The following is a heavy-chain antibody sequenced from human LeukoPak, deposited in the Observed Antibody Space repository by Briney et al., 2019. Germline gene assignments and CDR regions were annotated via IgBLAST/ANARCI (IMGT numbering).Heavy chain of an antibody. CDR3: ARVSPPLRYYGI. CDR2: ISGSGDIT. CDR1: GFTFSSYA. V-gene: IGHV3-23*01. J-gene: IGHJ3*02. Sequence: GGSLRLSCAASGFTFSSYAMSWVRQAPGKGLEWVSVISGSGDITYYADSVKGRFAISRDNSKNTLYLQMNSLRAEDTAVYYCARVSPPLRYYGIWGQGTMVTVSS. D-gene: IGHD3-10*01.